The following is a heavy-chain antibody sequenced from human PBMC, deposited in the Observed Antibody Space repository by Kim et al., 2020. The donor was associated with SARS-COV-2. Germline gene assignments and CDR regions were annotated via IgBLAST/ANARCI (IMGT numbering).Heavy chain of an antibody. V-gene: IGHV1-3*01. CDR3: ARVLPGYYDSSGYYYFDY. D-gene: IGHD3-22*01. Sequence: QGRVTITRDTSASTAYMELSSLRSEDTAVYYCARVLPGYYDSSGYYYFDYWGQGTLVTVSS. J-gene: IGHJ4*02.